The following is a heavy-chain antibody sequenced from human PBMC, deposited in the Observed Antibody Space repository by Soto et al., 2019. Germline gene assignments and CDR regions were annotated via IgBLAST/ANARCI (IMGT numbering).Heavy chain of an antibody. V-gene: IGHV4-34*01. Sequence: QVQLQQWGAGLLKPSETLSLTCAVYGGSFSGYYWSWIRQPPGKGLEWIGEINHSGSTNYNPSLKSRVTISVDTSKNQFSLKLSSVTAADTAVYYCARGGGLTMVRDNWFDPWGQGTLVTVSS. CDR1: GGSFSGYY. D-gene: IGHD3-10*01. CDR3: ARGGGLTMVRDNWFDP. CDR2: INHSGST. J-gene: IGHJ5*02.